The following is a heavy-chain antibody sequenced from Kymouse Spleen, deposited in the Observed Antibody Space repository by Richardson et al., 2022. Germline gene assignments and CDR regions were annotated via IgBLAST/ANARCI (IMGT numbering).Heavy chain of an antibody. CDR3: AKDRNWNYEYYYYYGMDV. CDR1: GFTFSSYG. V-gene: IGHV3-30*18. D-gene: IGHD1-7*01. J-gene: IGHJ6*02. Sequence: QVQLVESGGGVVQPGRSLRLSCAASGFTFSSYGMHWVRQAPGKGLEWVAVISYDGSNKYYADSVKGRFTISRDNSKNTLYLQMNSLRAEDTAVYYCAKDRNWNYEYYYYYGMDVWGQGTTVTVSS. CDR2: ISYDGSNK.